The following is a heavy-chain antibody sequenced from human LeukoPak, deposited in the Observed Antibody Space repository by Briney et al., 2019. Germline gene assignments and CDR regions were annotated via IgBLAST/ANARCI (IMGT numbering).Heavy chain of an antibody. CDR3: AREPYYYDSSGYDP. CDR1: GGTFSSYA. D-gene: IGHD3-22*01. J-gene: IGHJ5*02. Sequence: GASVKVSCKASGGTFSSYAISWVRQAPGQGLEWMGRIIPILGIANYAQKFQGRVTITADKSTSTAYMELSSLRSEDTAVYYCAREPYYYDSSGYDPWGQGTLVTVSS. CDR2: IIPILGIA. V-gene: IGHV1-69*04.